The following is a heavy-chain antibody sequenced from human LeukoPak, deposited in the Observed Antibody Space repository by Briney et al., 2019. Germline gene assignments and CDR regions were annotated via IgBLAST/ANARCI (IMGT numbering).Heavy chain of an antibody. D-gene: IGHD2-2*01. V-gene: IGHV3-33*08. CDR1: GFTFSSYG. CDR3: ARGPCRGSSTSCPYGGNYGMDV. Sequence: GGSLRLSCAASGFTFSSYGMHWVRQAPGKGLEWVAVIWYDGSNKYYADSVKGRFTISRDNSRNTLYLEMNSLRVEDTAVYYCARGPCRGSSTSCPYGGNYGMDVWGQGTTVTVSS. J-gene: IGHJ6*02. CDR2: IWYDGSNK.